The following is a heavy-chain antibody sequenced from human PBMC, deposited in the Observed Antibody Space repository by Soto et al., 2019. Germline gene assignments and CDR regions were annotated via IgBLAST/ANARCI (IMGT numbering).Heavy chain of an antibody. CDR1: GFTFSNSG. J-gene: IGHJ6*02. Sequence: GGSLRLSCAASGFTFSNSGMRWVRQAPGQGLEWVSSIGPSGNAYYSDAVKGRFTISRDISKNTLFLQMDSLRAEDTATYYCAKLLHNSYYNVMDVWGQGTTVTVSS. CDR2: IGPSGNA. D-gene: IGHD4-4*01. CDR3: AKLLHNSYYNVMDV. V-gene: IGHV3-23*01.